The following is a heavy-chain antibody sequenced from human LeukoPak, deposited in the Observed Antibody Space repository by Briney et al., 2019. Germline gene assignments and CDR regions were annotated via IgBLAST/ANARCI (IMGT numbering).Heavy chain of an antibody. J-gene: IGHJ5*02. V-gene: IGHV3-23*01. D-gene: IGHD5-12*01. Sequence: GGSLRLSCAASGFTFSSYAMTWVRQAPGKGLEWVSGISGSGGSTYYADSVKGRFTISRDNPKNTLFLQMNTLRAEDTAVYYCAKDLKWLRPTSFDPWGQGTLVTVSS. CDR3: AKDLKWLRPTSFDP. CDR2: ISGSGGST. CDR1: GFTFSSYA.